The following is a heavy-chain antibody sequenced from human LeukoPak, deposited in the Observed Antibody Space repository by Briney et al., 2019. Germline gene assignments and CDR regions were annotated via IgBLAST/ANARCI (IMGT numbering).Heavy chain of an antibody. Sequence: SETPSLTCTVSGGSISSGDYYWSWIRQPPGKGLEWIGYIYYSGSTYYNPSLKSRVTISVDTSKNQFSLKLSSVTAADTAVYYCATTLYGSGSANAFDIWGQGTMVTVSS. D-gene: IGHD3-10*01. J-gene: IGHJ3*02. CDR2: IYYSGST. CDR1: GGSISSGDYY. V-gene: IGHV4-30-4*01. CDR3: ATTLYGSGSANAFDI.